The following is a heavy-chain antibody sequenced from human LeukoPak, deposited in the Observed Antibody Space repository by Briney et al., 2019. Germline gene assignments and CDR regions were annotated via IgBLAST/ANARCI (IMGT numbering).Heavy chain of an antibody. Sequence: GGSLRLSCAASAFTFSSYWMSWVRQAPGKGLEWVANIKQDGSEKYYVDSVKGRFTISRDNAKNSVYLQMDSLRAEDTAVYYCAREGGYNYYYYYYMDVXGKGTTVTVS. J-gene: IGHJ6*03. CDR1: AFTFSSYW. CDR3: AREGGYNYYYYYYMDV. CDR2: IKQDGSEK. D-gene: IGHD5-12*01. V-gene: IGHV3-7*01.